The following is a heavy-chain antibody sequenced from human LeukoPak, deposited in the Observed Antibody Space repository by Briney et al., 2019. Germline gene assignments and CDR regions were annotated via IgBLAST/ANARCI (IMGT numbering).Heavy chain of an antibody. V-gene: IGHV3-30*02. CDR3: EGVYYGSGSYFPFDY. Sequence: GGSLRLSCAASGSTFSSYGMHWVRQAPGKGLEWVAFIRYDGSNKYYADSVKGRFTISRDNSKNTLYLQMNSLRAEDTAVYYCEGVYYGSGSYFPFDYWGQGTLVTVSS. J-gene: IGHJ4*02. CDR1: GSTFSSYG. CDR2: IRYDGSNK. D-gene: IGHD3-10*01.